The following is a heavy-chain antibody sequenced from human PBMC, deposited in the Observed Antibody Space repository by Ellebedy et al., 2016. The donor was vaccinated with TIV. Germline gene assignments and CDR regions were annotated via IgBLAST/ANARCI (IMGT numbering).Heavy chain of an antibody. Sequence: GESLKISCAASGFTFSSYSMHWVRQAPGKGLEWVSSISSSSNYIYYADSMKGRFTISRDNAKNSLYLQMNNLRDEDTAVYYCSRDGGRGGGNDFWGQGTLVIVSS. CDR1: GFTFSSYS. V-gene: IGHV3-21*01. J-gene: IGHJ4*02. CDR2: ISSSSNYI. CDR3: SRDGGRGGGNDF. D-gene: IGHD3-16*01.